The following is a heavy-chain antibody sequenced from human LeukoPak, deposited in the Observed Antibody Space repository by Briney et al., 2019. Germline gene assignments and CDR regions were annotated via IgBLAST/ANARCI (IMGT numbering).Heavy chain of an antibody. D-gene: IGHD3-9*01. CDR2: INPNSGGT. Sequence: ASVKVSCKASGYTFTGYYMHWVRQAPGQGLEWMGWINPNSGGTNYAQKFQGRVTMTRDTSISTAYMELSRLRSDDTAVYYCAREPLYYDILTGYRPIDYWGQGTLVTVSS. CDR1: GYTFTGYY. CDR3: AREPLYYDILTGYRPIDY. J-gene: IGHJ4*02. V-gene: IGHV1-2*02.